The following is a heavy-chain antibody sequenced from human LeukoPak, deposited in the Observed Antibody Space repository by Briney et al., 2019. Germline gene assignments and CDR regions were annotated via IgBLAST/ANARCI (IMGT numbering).Heavy chain of an antibody. CDR1: GFTFSSYG. D-gene: IGHD1-26*01. V-gene: IGHV3-30*18. J-gene: IGHJ4*02. CDR2: ISYDGSNK. Sequence: GGSPRLSCAASGFTFSSYGMHWVRQAPGKGLEWVAVISYDGSNKYYADSVEGRFTISRDNSKNTLYLQMNSLRAEDTAVYYCAKDYSGSYYSPPALDYWGQGTLVTVSS. CDR3: AKDYSGSYYSPPALDY.